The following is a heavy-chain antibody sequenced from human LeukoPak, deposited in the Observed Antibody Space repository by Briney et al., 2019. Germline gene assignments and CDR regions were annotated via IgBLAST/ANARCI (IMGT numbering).Heavy chain of an antibody. CDR1: GFTFDDYA. J-gene: IGHJ5*02. Sequence: SGGSLRLSCVASGFTFDDYAMHWVRQAPGRGLEWVSLISGDGGSTYYADSVKGRFTVSRDNSKNSLYLQMNSLRTEDTALYYCAKSVYYSNWFDPWGQGTLVTVSS. CDR3: AKSVYYSNWFDP. V-gene: IGHV3-43*02. D-gene: IGHD3-22*01. CDR2: ISGDGGST.